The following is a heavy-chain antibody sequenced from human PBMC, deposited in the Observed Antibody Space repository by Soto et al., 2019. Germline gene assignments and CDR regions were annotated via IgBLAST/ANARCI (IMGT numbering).Heavy chain of an antibody. V-gene: IGHV2-70*11. CDR1: GFSLSTSGMC. CDR3: ARILRTAADCSGGSCYSVYYYYYMDV. CDR2: IDWDDDK. D-gene: IGHD2-15*01. Sequence: GSGPTLVNPTQTLTLTCTFSGFSLSTSGMCVSWIRQPPGKALEWLARIDWDDDKYYSTSLKTRLTISKDTSKNQVVLTVTNMDPVDTATYYCARILRTAADCSGGSCYSVYYYYYMDVWGKGTTVTVSS. J-gene: IGHJ6*03.